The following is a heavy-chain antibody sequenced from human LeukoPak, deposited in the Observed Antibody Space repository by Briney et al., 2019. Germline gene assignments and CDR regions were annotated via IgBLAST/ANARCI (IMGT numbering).Heavy chain of an antibody. CDR2: IKQDGSEK. CDR3: ASRRIGVGAGDGDYFDY. CDR1: GFTFSSYW. V-gene: IGHV3-7*01. J-gene: IGHJ4*02. D-gene: IGHD2-15*01. Sequence: GGSLRLSCAASGFTFSSYWMSWVRQAPGKGLEWVANIKQDGSEKYYVDSVKGRFTISRDNAKNSLYLQMNSLRAEDTAVYYCASRRIGVGAGDGDYFDYWGQGTLVTVSS.